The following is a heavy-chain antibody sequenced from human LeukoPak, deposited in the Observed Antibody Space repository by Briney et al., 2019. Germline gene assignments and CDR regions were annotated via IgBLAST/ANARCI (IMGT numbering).Heavy chain of an antibody. D-gene: IGHD2-2*01. Sequence: GRSLRLSCAASGFTFSSYSMNWVRQAPGKGLEWVSSISSSSSYIYYADSVKGRFTISRDNAKNSLYLQMNSLRAEDTAVYYCARDVVVPAAKFDYYYYYGMDVWGQGTTVTVSS. CDR3: ARDVVVPAAKFDYYYYYGMDV. CDR1: GFTFSSYS. V-gene: IGHV3-21*01. J-gene: IGHJ6*02. CDR2: ISSSSSYI.